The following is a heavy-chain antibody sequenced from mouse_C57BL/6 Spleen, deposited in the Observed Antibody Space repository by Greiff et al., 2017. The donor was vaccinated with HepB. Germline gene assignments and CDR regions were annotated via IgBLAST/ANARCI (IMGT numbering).Heavy chain of an antibody. D-gene: IGHD4-1*01. CDR1: GYAFSSSW. Sequence: VQGVESGPELVKPGASVKISCKASGYAFSSSWMNWVKQRPGKGLEWIGRIYPGDGDTNYNGKFKGKATLTADKSSSTAYMQLSSLTSEDSAVYFCAMNWVLDYWGQGTTLTVSS. J-gene: IGHJ2*01. CDR3: AMNWVLDY. CDR2: IYPGDGDT. V-gene: IGHV1-82*01.